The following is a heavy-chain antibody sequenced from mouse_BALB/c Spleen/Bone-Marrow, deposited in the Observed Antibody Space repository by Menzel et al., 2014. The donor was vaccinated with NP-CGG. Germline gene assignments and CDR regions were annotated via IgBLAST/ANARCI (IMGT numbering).Heavy chain of an antibody. V-gene: IGHV1S34*01. CDR3: ARQEQTDMTGPCYAS. CDR1: GYSFTGYY. Sequence: LVKTGASVTISCKDSGYSFTGYYIHWVQQSHGKSLEWIGYISCYNDATSYNQKFKGKATFTVDTSSSTAYMQFNSLTSEVSAVYSSARQEQTDMTGPCYASRAQGPLVNVYA. J-gene: IGHJ3*01. CDR2: ISCYNDAT. D-gene: IGHD6-5*01.